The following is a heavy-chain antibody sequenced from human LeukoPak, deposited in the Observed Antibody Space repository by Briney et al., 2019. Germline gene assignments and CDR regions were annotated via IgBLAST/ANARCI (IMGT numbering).Heavy chain of an antibody. Sequence: GASVKVSCKASGYTFTSYGISWVRQAPGQGLEWMGWISAYNGNTNYAQKLQGRVTMTTDTSTSTAYMELRSLRSDDTAVYYCARDEDCTNGVCYGVGYFDYWGQGTLVTVSS. CDR1: GYTFTSYG. CDR2: ISAYNGNT. V-gene: IGHV1-18*01. J-gene: IGHJ4*02. D-gene: IGHD2-8*01. CDR3: ARDEDCTNGVCYGVGYFDY.